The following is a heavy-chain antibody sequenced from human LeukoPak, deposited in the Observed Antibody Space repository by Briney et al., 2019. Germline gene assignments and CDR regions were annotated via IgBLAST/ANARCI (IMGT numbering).Heavy chain of an antibody. CDR1: GITLSNYG. CDR2: VSVTGSIT. CDR3: ARDLADVYSSSWSQLPDYDYYMDV. D-gene: IGHD6-13*01. J-gene: IGHJ6*03. Sequence: QPGGSLRLSCAASGITLSNYGMHWARQAPGKGLEWISYVSVTGSITSYADSVKGRFTISRDNAKNSLFLQMNSLRAEDTAVYYCARDLADVYSSSWSQLPDYDYYMDVWGKGTTVTVSS. V-gene: IGHV3-48*04.